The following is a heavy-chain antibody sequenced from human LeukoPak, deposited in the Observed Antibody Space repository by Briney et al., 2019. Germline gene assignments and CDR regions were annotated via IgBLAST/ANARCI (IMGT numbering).Heavy chain of an antibody. CDR1: GGSINTYY. Sequence: PSETLSLTCTVSGGSINTYYWSWIRQPPGKGLEWIGYIYYSGSTNYNPSLKNRVTISVDTSKNQFSLKLSSVTAADTAVYYCARDQSSGWPDYWGQGTLVTVSS. CDR3: ARDQSSGWPDY. D-gene: IGHD6-19*01. J-gene: IGHJ4*02. CDR2: IYYSGST. V-gene: IGHV4-59*01.